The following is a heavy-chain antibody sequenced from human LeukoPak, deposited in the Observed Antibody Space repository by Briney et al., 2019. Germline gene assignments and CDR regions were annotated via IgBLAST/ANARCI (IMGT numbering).Heavy chain of an antibody. Sequence: PGGSLRLSCAASGFTVSSNYMSWVRQAPGKGLEWVSSISSSSSYIYYADSVKGRFTISRDNAKNSLYLQMNSLRAEDTAVYYCARAIFGVVIVAFDIWGQGTMVTVSS. D-gene: IGHD3-3*01. V-gene: IGHV3-21*01. CDR1: GFTVSSNY. J-gene: IGHJ3*02. CDR2: ISSSSSYI. CDR3: ARAIFGVVIVAFDI.